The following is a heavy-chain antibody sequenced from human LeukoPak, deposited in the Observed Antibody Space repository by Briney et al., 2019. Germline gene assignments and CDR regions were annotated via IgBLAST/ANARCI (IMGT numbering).Heavy chain of an antibody. Sequence: SETLSLTCAVYGGSFSGYYWSWIRQPPGKGLEWIGYIYHSGSTYYNPSLKSRVTISVDRSKNQFSLKLSSVTAADTAVYYCARALITGLYYFDYWGQGTLVTVSS. D-gene: IGHD3-22*01. CDR2: IYHSGST. CDR3: ARALITGLYYFDY. CDR1: GGSFSGYY. V-gene: IGHV4-30-2*01. J-gene: IGHJ4*02.